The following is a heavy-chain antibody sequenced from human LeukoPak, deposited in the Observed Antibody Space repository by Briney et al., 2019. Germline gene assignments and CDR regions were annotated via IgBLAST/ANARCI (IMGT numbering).Heavy chain of an antibody. CDR3: ARDVPTFCAPQWCMRVGNAFDI. Sequence: PGGSLRLSCAASGFTFSSYSMNWVRQAPGKGLEWVSSISSSSSYIYYADSVKGRFTISRDNAKNSLYLQMNSLRAEDTAVYYCARDVPTFCAPQWCMRVGNAFDIWGQGTMVTVSS. CDR1: GFTFSSYS. CDR2: ISSSSSYI. D-gene: IGHD2-8*01. J-gene: IGHJ3*02. V-gene: IGHV3-21*01.